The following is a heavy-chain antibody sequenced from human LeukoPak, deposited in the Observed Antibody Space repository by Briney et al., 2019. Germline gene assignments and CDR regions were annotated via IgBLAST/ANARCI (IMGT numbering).Heavy chain of an antibody. J-gene: IGHJ5*02. CDR1: GFTLSSYE. D-gene: IGHD6-19*01. CDR3: ARDSSGWYHWFDP. CDR2: ISSSGSYI. V-gene: IGHV3-21*01. Sequence: GGSLRLSCTASGFTLSSYEMSWIRQAPGKGLEWVSSISSSGSYIYYADSVKGRFTISRDNAKNSLYLQMNSLRVEDTAVYYCARDSSGWYHWFDPWGQGTLVTVSS.